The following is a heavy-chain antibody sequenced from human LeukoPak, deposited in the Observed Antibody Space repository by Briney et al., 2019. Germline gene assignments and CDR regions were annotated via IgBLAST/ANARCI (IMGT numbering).Heavy chain of an antibody. J-gene: IGHJ4*02. V-gene: IGHV1-69*06. CDR1: GGTFSSYA. Sequence: SVKVSCKASGGTFSSYAISWVRQAPGQGLEWMGVIIPIFGTADYAQKFQGRVTITADKSTSTAYMELSSLRSEDTAVYYCARAGIAAVLYDYWGQGTLVTVSS. D-gene: IGHD6-13*01. CDR2: IIPIFGTA. CDR3: ARAGIAAVLYDY.